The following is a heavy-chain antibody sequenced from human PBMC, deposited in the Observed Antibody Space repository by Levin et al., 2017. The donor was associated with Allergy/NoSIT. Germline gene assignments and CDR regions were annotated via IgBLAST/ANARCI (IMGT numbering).Heavy chain of an antibody. CDR1: GFAFNLYW. Sequence: GRSLRLSCAASGFAFNLYWIHWVRQAPGKGLVWVSRISGDGGSVAYADSVKGRFTISRDNAKNTVFLQMNSLRAEDTAMYYCTREVCSDGVCKDFDYWGQGTPVTVSS. J-gene: IGHJ4*02. V-gene: IGHV3-74*01. D-gene: IGHD2-8*01. CDR3: TREVCSDGVCKDFDY. CDR2: ISGDGGSV.